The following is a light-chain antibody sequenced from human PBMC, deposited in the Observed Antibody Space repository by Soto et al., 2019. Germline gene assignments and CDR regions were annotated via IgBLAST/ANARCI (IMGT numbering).Light chain of an antibody. Sequence: QSVLTQPRSVSGAPGQRITISGTGSSSNIGARYDVHWYRQLPGTAPKLLLYGDNNRPSGVPDRFSGSKSGASASLAITGLQADYEADYYCQSYDSSLNRVFGTGTKLTVL. CDR2: GDN. CDR3: QSYDSSLNRV. CDR1: SSNIGARYD. V-gene: IGLV1-40*01. J-gene: IGLJ1*01.